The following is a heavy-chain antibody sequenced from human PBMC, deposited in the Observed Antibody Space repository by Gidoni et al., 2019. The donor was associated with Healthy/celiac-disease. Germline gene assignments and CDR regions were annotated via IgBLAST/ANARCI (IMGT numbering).Heavy chain of an antibody. Sequence: EVQLVESGGGLVQPGGSLRLSCAASGLTFGSYSMTWVRQAPGKGLEWVSSISSSSSTIYYADSVKGRFTISRDNAKNSLYLQMNSLRDEDTAVYYCARDWDYYDSSGFDDWGQGTLVTVSS. CDR1: GLTFGSYS. CDR2: ISSSSSTI. CDR3: ARDWDYYDSSGFDD. D-gene: IGHD3-22*01. V-gene: IGHV3-48*02. J-gene: IGHJ4*02.